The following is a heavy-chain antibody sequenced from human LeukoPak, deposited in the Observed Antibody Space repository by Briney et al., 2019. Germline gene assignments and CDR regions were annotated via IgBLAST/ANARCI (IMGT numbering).Heavy chain of an antibody. CDR1: GFTFSSYA. V-gene: IGHV3-23*01. Sequence: GGSLRLSCVASGFTFSSYAVSWVRQAPGKGLEWVSGISGSGGSTYYADSVKGRFTISRDSSKNTLYLQMNSLRAADTAVYYCAKGSYCVNGVCYMFDYWGQGTLVTVSS. CDR3: AKGSYCVNGVCYMFDY. J-gene: IGHJ4*02. CDR2: ISGSGGST. D-gene: IGHD2-8*01.